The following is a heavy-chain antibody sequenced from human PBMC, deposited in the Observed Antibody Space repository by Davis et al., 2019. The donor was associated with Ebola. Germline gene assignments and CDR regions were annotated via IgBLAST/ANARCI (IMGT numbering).Heavy chain of an antibody. J-gene: IGHJ4*02. V-gene: IGHV4-34*01. CDR3: ASGKDY. Sequence: SETLSLTCAVYGGSFSGYYWSWIRQPPGKGLEWIGEINHSGSTNYNPSLKSRVTISVDTSKNQFSLKLSSVTAADTAVYYCASGKDYWGQGTLVTVSS. CDR2: INHSGST. CDR1: GGSFSGYY.